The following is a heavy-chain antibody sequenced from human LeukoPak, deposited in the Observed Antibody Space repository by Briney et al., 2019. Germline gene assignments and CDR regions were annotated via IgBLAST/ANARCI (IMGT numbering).Heavy chain of an antibody. CDR1: GFTFSNYP. D-gene: IGHD2-15*01. Sequence: GGSLRLSCAASGFTFSNYPMHWVRQAPGKGLEWVAVISFDGSNKYYADSVKGRFTISRDTSRNTLNLQMNSLSAEDTAVYYCARVRHCSDSSCSGVLDYWGQGTLVLVSS. V-gene: IGHV3-30*04. CDR3: ARVRHCSDSSCSGVLDY. CDR2: ISFDGSNK. J-gene: IGHJ4*02.